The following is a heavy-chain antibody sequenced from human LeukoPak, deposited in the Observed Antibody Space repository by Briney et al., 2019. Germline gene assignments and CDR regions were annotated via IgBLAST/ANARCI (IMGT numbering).Heavy chain of an antibody. Sequence: PGGSLRLSCAASGFTFSSYAMSWVRQAPGEGLEWVSAISGSGGSTYYADSVKGRFTISRDNSKNTLYLQMNSLRAEDTAVYYCATYVWGSYRLTLSPNFDYWGQGALVTVSS. CDR3: ATYVWGSYRLTLSPNFDY. CDR2: ISGSGGST. J-gene: IGHJ4*02. V-gene: IGHV3-23*01. D-gene: IGHD3-16*02. CDR1: GFTFSSYA.